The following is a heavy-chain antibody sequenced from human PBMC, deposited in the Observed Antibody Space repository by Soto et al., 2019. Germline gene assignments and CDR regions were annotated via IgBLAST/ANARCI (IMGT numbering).Heavy chain of an antibody. D-gene: IGHD2-2*01. CDR2: ISGNGGGT. V-gene: IGHV3-23*01. J-gene: IGHJ6*02. CDR3: AKGGLRYCSSTSCYSYYYCMDV. CDR1: GFIFSSYA. Sequence: EVQLLESGGGLVQPGGSLRLSCAASGFIFSSYAMSWVRQGPGKGLEWVSVISGNGGGTYYADSVKGRFTISRDNSKNTLYLQMNSLRAEDTAVYYCAKGGLRYCSSTSCYSYYYCMDVWGQGTTVTVSS.